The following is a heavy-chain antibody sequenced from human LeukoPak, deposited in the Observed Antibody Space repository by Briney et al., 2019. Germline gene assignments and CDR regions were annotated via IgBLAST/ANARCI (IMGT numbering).Heavy chain of an antibody. J-gene: IGHJ4*02. CDR3: ARAYFDY. Sequence: GGSLRLSCAASGFTFSSYWLGWVRQAPGKGLEWVANIKQGGSKKNYVDSVTGRFTISRDNAKTSLYVQMNSLRAEDTAVYYCARAYFDYWGQGALVTVSS. V-gene: IGHV3-7*04. CDR1: GFTFSSYW. CDR2: IKQGGSKK.